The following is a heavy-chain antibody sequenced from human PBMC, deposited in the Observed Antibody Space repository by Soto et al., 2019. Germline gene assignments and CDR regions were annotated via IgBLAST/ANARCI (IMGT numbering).Heavy chain of an antibody. CDR3: ARGRPGIAVAGTGPYFDY. CDR2: INSDGSST. CDR1: GFTFNTYA. D-gene: IGHD6-19*01. Sequence: PGGSLRLSCAASGFTFNTYAMSWVRQAPGKGLEWVSRINSDGSSTSYADSVKGRFTISRDNAKNTLYLQMNSLRAEDTAVYYCARGRPGIAVAGTGPYFDYWGQGTLVTVSS. J-gene: IGHJ4*02. V-gene: IGHV3-74*01.